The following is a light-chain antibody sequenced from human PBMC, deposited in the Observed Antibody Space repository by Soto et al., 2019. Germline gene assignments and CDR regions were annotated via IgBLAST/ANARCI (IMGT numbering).Light chain of an antibody. CDR1: QSVSSN. CDR3: QQYNYWPPIT. CDR2: GAS. Sequence: EVVMTQSPATLSVSPGERATLSCRASQSVSSNLAWYQQKPGQAPSLLIFGASTRATGIPARFSGSGSGKEFTLTISSLQSEDFAVYYCQQYNYWPPITFGQGTRLEI. J-gene: IGKJ5*01. V-gene: IGKV3-15*01.